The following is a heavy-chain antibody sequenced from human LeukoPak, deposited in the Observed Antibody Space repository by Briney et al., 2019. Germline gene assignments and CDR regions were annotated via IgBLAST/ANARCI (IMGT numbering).Heavy chain of an antibody. CDR1: GGSISTFH. J-gene: IGHJ4*02. Sequence: SETLSLTCTVSGGSISTFHWSWIRQPLGKGLQWIGNIHNNGGTKYNPSLESRVTILVDTSKKQVSLKLTSVTAADTAVYYCAGRPGTGPTDYWGRGTLVTVSS. D-gene: IGHD3/OR15-3a*01. CDR3: AGRPGTGPTDY. V-gene: IGHV4-59*01. CDR2: IHNNGGT.